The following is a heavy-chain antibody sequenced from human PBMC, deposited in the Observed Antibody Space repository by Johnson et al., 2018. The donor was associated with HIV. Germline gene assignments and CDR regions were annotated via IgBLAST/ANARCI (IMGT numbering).Heavy chain of an antibody. CDR2: ISSSDSTI. Sequence: QVQLLESGGGVVQPGRSLRLSCAASGFTFSDYYMSWIRQAPGKGLEWVSYISSSDSTIYYADSVKGRFTISRDNAKNSLYLQMNSLRTEDTAVYYCARGRTQFLEGGAFDIWGQGTMVTVSS. CDR1: GFTFSDYY. CDR3: ARGRTQFLEGGAFDI. D-gene: IGHD3-3*01. V-gene: IGHV3-11*04. J-gene: IGHJ3*02.